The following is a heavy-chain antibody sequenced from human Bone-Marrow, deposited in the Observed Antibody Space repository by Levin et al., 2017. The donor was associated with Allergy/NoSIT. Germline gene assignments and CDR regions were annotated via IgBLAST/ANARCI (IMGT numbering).Heavy chain of an antibody. Sequence: SQTLSLTCSVSGGSFSSYYWSWIRPPPGKGLEWIGCISSSGNTNYNPSLKNRVTISVGTSKTHFSLKLSSVTAADTAVYFCAIGPLYGGNYFGWFDPWGQGTLVSVSS. V-gene: IGHV4-59*08. D-gene: IGHD1-26*01. CDR3: AIGPLYGGNYFGWFDP. J-gene: IGHJ5*02. CDR1: GGSFSSYY. CDR2: ISSSGNT.